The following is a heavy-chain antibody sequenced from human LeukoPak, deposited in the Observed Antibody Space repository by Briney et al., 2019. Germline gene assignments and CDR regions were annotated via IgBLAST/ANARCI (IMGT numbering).Heavy chain of an antibody. V-gene: IGHV3-23*01. D-gene: IGHD6-13*01. J-gene: IGHJ4*02. CDR1: GFTFSGSA. CDR3: AKALRSSSWYYFDY. CDR2: ISGSGGST. Sequence: GGSLRLSCAASGFTFSGSAMHWVRQAPGKGLEWVSAISGSGGSTYYADSVKGRFTISRDNSKNTLYLQMNSLRAEDTAVYYCAKALRSSSWYYFDYWGQGTLVTVSS.